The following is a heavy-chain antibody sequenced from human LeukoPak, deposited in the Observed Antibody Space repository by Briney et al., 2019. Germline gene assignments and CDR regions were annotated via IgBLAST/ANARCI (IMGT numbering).Heavy chain of an antibody. CDR3: ARYIAAAGTSWFDP. CDR1: GYSISSGYY. Sequence: PSETLSLTCTVSGYSISSGYYWGWIRQPPGKGLEWIGSIYNPSLKCRVTISVDTSKNQFSLKLSSVTAADTAVYYCARYIAAAGTSWFDPWGQGTLVTVSS. J-gene: IGHJ5*02. D-gene: IGHD6-13*01. V-gene: IGHV4-38-2*02.